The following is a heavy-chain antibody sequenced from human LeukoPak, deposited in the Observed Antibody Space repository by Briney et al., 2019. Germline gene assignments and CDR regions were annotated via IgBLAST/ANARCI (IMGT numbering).Heavy chain of an antibody. Sequence: GGSLRLSCAASGFSFSSYAMSWVRQAPGKGLEWVSVIYSGGSTYYADSVKGRFTISRDNSKNTLYLQMNSLRAEDTAVYYCARMPYSSFTRYNWFDPWGQGTLVTVSP. J-gene: IGHJ5*02. V-gene: IGHV3-53*01. CDR1: GFSFSSYA. CDR3: ARMPYSSFTRYNWFDP. CDR2: IYSGGST. D-gene: IGHD6-6*01.